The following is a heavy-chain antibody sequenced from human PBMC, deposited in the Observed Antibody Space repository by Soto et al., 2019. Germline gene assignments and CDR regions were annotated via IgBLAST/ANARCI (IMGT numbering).Heavy chain of an antibody. CDR2: VSGSGGST. CDR3: AKASSAVARRYYFYY. V-gene: IGHV3-23*01. J-gene: IGHJ4*02. CDR1: GFTFSNYA. Sequence: EVQLLESGGDVVQPGGSLRLSCAASGFTFSNYAMTWVRQTPGKGLEWVSSVSGSGGSTYYADSVKGRFTISRDNSKNTQYLQMNSLRAEATAVYYCAKASSAVARRYYFYYWFQGTLVTVSS. D-gene: IGHD6-19*01.